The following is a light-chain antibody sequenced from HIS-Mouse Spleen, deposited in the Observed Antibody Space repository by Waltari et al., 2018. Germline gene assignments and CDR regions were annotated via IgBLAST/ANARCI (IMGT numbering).Light chain of an antibody. CDR3: CSYAGSYTWV. V-gene: IGLV2-11*01. CDR2: DVS. J-gene: IGLJ3*02. CDR1: TSDVGGYHY. Sequence: QSALTQPRSVSGSPGQSVPISCTGTTSDVGGYHYVSWYQQHPGKAPKLMLYDVSKRPSGVPDRFSGSKSGNTASLTISGLQAEDEADYYCCSYAGSYTWVFGGGTKLTVL.